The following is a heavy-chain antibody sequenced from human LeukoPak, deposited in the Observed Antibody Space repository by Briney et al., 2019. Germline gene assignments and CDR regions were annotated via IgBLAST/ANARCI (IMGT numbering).Heavy chain of an antibody. CDR3: ARGPLTSGARYFDY. V-gene: IGHV1-8*03. D-gene: IGHD6-19*01. J-gene: IGHJ4*02. CDR1: GYTFISYD. Sequence: ASVKVSCKASGYTFISYDINWVRQATGQGLEWMAWMNPNSGSTGYTQKFQGRVTFTRNASISTAYMELSSLRSDDTAVYYCARGPLTSGARYFDYWGQGTLVTVSS. CDR2: MNPNSGST.